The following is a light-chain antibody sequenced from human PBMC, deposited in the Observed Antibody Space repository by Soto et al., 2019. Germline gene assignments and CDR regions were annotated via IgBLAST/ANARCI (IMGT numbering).Light chain of an antibody. CDR2: DAT. CDR1: QSVSGY. Sequence: EVLLTQSPVTLSLSPGERATLSCRASQSVSGYLSWYQQKPGHAPRLLIFDATNRATGVPARFSGSGSGTDFTLTISSVEPEAFSVYYCQQRDSGPPYNFGQGTRLQLK. CDR3: QQRDSGPPYN. J-gene: IGKJ2*01. V-gene: IGKV3-11*01.